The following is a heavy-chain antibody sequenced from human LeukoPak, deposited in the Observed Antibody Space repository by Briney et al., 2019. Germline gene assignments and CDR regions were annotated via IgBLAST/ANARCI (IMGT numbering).Heavy chain of an antibody. J-gene: IGHJ4*02. CDR1: GGSISSCDYY. Sequence: SETLSLTCTVSGGSISSCDYYWIRNRQAPGMGLEWVVYIYYSASSYDNPSLKSRVTISVEPSKTQFSLKLSSVPAADTAVYYCARARGGYSYGYYFDYWGQGTLVTVSS. CDR2: IYYSASS. D-gene: IGHD5-18*01. CDR3: ARARGGYSYGYYFDY. V-gene: IGHV4-30-4*08.